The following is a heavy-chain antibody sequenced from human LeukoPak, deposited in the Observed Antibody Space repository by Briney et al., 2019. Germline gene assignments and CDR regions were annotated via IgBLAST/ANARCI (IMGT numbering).Heavy chain of an antibody. D-gene: IGHD3-10*01. CDR1: GFTFSTYA. J-gene: IGHJ5*02. V-gene: IGHV3-23*01. Sequence: GGSLRLSCASSGFTFSTYAMSWIRQAQGKGLEWVSAISSGGGNTAYADSVKGRFTISRDNSKNTVFLQMNSLRAEDTGVYYCANRISGSSSWGQGTLVTVSS. CDR2: ISSGGGNT. CDR3: ANRISGSSS.